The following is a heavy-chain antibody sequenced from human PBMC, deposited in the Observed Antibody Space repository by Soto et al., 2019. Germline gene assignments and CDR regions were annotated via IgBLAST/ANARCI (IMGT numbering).Heavy chain of an antibody. Sequence: GGSLRLSCAASGFTFSSNGMHWVRQAPGKGLEWVAVIWYDGSNKYYADSVKGRFTISRDNSKSTLFLQMNSLRAEDTAMYYCASGRGNYFYYMDVWGRGTTVTVSS. CDR3: ASGRGNYFYYMDV. CDR2: IWYDGSNK. J-gene: IGHJ6*03. V-gene: IGHV3-33*03. CDR1: GFTFSSNG. D-gene: IGHD3-10*01.